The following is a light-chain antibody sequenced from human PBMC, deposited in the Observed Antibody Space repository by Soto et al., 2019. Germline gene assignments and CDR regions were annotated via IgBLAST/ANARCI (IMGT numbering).Light chain of an antibody. V-gene: IGLV4-69*01. CDR1: SGHSSYA. CDR2: LNSDGSH. Sequence: QLVLTQSPSASASLGASVKLTCTLSSGHSSYAIAWHQQQPEKGPRYLMKLNSDGSHSKGDGIPDRFSGSSSGAERYLPISSLQSEDEDDYYCQTWGTALYVFGTGTKPPS. CDR3: QTWGTALYV. J-gene: IGLJ1*01.